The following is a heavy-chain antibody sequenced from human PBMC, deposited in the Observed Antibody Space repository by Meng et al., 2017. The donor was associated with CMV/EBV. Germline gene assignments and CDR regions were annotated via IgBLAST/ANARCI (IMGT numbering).Heavy chain of an antibody. Sequence: ASVKVSCKASGYSFTDYYIHWVRQAPGQGLEWMGRVNPKGGGTSYAQKFQGRITMTRDTSLSTVSMELSGLKSDDTAVYYCAREGIDILRVVVIAVPRATGGLDVWGRGTTVTVSS. V-gene: IGHV1-2*02. D-gene: IGHD2-21*01. CDR2: VNPKGGGT. J-gene: IGHJ6*02. CDR3: AREGIDILRVVVIAVPRATGGLDV. CDR1: GYSFTDYY.